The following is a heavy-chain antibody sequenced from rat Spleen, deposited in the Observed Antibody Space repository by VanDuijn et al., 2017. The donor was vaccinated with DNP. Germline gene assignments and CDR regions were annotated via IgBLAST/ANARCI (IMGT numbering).Heavy chain of an antibody. V-gene: IGHV3-1*01. CDR1: GYSITSSY. CDR3: ARWRPGYNYFDY. J-gene: IGHJ2*01. CDR2: ISYSGST. Sequence: EVQLQESGPGLVKPSQSLSLTCSVTGYSITSSYRWNWIRKFPGNKMEWIGHISYSGSTSYNPSLKSRISITRDTSKNQFFLQLNSVTTEDTSTYYCARWRPGYNYFDYWGQGVMVTVSS. D-gene: IGHD1-4*01.